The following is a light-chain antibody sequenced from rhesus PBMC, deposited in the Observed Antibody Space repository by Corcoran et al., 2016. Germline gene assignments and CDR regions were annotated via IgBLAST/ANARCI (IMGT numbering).Light chain of an antibody. CDR3: LQYNTQPLT. CDR1: QGISTS. V-gene: IGKV1-43*01. Sequence: DIQMTQSPSSLSASGGDRVTITCRASQGISTSLNWYQQKPGKAPKRLIYAASSLESGVPSRFSGSGSGTDFTLTISNLQPEDFATYYCLQYNTQPLTFGPGTKVHIK. J-gene: IGKJ3*01. CDR2: AAS.